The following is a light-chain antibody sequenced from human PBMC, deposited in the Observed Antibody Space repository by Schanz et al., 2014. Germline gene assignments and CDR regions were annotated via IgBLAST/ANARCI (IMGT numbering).Light chain of an antibody. CDR1: QSVSNNY. Sequence: EIVLTQSPATLSLSPGERATLSCRASQSVSNNYLAWYQQKPGQAPRLLIYGASNRATGIPDRFSGSGSGTDFTLTISRLEPEDSAVYYCQQYGDSPYTFGQGTKLEIK. V-gene: IGKV3-20*01. CDR3: QQYGDSPYT. CDR2: GAS. J-gene: IGKJ2*01.